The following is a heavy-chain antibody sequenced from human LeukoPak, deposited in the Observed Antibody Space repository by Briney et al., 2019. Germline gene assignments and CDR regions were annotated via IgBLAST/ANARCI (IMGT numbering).Heavy chain of an antibody. CDR2: IIPIFGTA. Sequence: ASVKVSCKASGGIFSSYAISWVRQAPGQGLEWMGGIIPIFGTANYAQKFQGRVTITADKSTSTAYMELSSLRSEDTAVYYCARPVYYDILTGYSGRNWFDPWGQGTLVTVSS. D-gene: IGHD3-9*01. V-gene: IGHV1-69*06. J-gene: IGHJ5*02. CDR3: ARPVYYDILTGYSGRNWFDP. CDR1: GGIFSSYA.